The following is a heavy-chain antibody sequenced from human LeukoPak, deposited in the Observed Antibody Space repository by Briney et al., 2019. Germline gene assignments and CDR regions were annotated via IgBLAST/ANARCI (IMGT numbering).Heavy chain of an antibody. D-gene: IGHD6-13*01. CDR1: GFTFSSYW. CDR2: INTGGSST. Sequence: GGSLRLSCAASGFTFSSYWMHWVRQAPGKGLVRVSRINTGGSSTSYADSVKGRFTISRDNAKNTLYLQMNSLRADDTAVYYCARDPIAAADDLDYWGQGTLVTVSS. J-gene: IGHJ4*02. CDR3: ARDPIAAADDLDY. V-gene: IGHV3-74*01.